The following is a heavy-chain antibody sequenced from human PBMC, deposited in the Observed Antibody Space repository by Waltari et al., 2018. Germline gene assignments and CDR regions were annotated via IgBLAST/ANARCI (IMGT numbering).Heavy chain of an antibody. V-gene: IGHV3-23*01. J-gene: IGHJ4*02. CDR3: TKRTMGGAQYFDS. Sequence: EVQVLESGGGLVQPGGSLRLSCAASGFTFSIYAMSWVLQAPGKGLEWVSSITAGAGNPYYADSVKGRFTISRDNSKNTLYLQMDGLRAEDTAVYYCTKRTMGGAQYFDSWGQGTLVTVSS. CDR1: GFTFSIYA. D-gene: IGHD2-21*01. CDR2: ITAGAGNP.